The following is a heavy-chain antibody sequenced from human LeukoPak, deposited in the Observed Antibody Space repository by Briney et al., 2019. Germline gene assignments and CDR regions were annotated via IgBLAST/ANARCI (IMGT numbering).Heavy chain of an antibody. CDR1: GGSISTYA. CDR3: ATYSYGYPYDAFDI. V-gene: IGHV4-59*01. J-gene: IGHJ3*02. D-gene: IGHD5-18*01. Sequence: SETLSLTCTVSGGSISTYAWSWIRQPPGKGLEWIGYIYYSGSTNYNPSLKSRVTISVDTSKNQFSLKLSSVTAADTAVYYCATYSYGYPYDAFDIWGQGTMVTVSS. CDR2: IYYSGST.